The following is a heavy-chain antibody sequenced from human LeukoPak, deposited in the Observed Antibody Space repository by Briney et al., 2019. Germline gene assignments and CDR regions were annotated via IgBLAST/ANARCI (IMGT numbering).Heavy chain of an antibody. Sequence: PGGSLRLSCAASGFTFSSYWIHWVRQAPGKGLVGVSRINSDGSSTSYADSVKGRFTISRDNAKNTLYLQMNSLRAEDTAVYYCARDPGYCSGGSCYNFDYWGQGTLVTVSS. V-gene: IGHV3-74*01. CDR3: ARDPGYCSGGSCYNFDY. CDR1: GFTFSSYW. J-gene: IGHJ4*02. D-gene: IGHD2-15*01. CDR2: INSDGSST.